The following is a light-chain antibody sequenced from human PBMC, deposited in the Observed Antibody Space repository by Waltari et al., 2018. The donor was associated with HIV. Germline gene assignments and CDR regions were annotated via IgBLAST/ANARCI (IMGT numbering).Light chain of an antibody. CDR3: QQFKSYPFT. Sequence: DIHLTQSPAYLSASVGDRVTLTCRASEGISRFLALYQQEPGKAPKLLIYTASTLQSGVPSRFSDSGSGTEFTLTVTSLQPEDFATYYCQQFKSYPFTFGQGTELGIK. V-gene: IGKV1-9*01. CDR2: TAS. J-gene: IGKJ2*01. CDR1: EGISRF.